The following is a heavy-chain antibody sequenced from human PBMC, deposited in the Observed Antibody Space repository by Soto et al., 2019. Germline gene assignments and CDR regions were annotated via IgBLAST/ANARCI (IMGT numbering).Heavy chain of an antibody. D-gene: IGHD3-3*01. CDR2: INHSGST. CDR1: GGSFSGYY. J-gene: IGHJ5*02. CDR3: ARWGSARFLGWLRWFDP. V-gene: IGHV4-34*01. Sequence: PSETLSLTCAVYGGSFSGYYWSWIRQPPGKGLEWIGEINHSGSTNYNPSLKSRVTISVDTSKNQFSLKLSSVTAADTAVYYCARWGSARFLGWLRWFDPWGQGTLVTVSS.